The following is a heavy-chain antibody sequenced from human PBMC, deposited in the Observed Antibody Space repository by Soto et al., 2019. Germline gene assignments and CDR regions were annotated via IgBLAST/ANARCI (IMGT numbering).Heavy chain of an antibody. CDR3: ARDMGQLVPYYYYGMDV. D-gene: IGHD6-6*01. CDR1: GYTFTSYG. Sequence: GASVKVSCKASGYTFTSYGISWVRQAPGQGLEWMGWISAYNGNTNYAQKLQSRVTMTTDTSTSTAYMELRSLRSDDTAVYYCARDMGQLVPYYYYGMDVWGQGTTVTVSS. V-gene: IGHV1-18*04. CDR2: ISAYNGNT. J-gene: IGHJ6*02.